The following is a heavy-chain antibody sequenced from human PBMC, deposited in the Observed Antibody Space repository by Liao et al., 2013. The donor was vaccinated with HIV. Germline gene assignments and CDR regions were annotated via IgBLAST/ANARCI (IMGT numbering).Heavy chain of an antibody. Sequence: QLQLQESGPGLVKPSETLSLTCTVSGGSISSSSYYWSWIRQPTGKGLEWIGRIYTSGSTNYNPSLKSRVTMSVDTSKNQFSLKLSSVTAADTAVYYCARMSFRGYSYGFDYWGQGTLVTVSS. J-gene: IGHJ4*02. D-gene: IGHD5-18*01. CDR3: ARMSFRGYSYGFDY. V-gene: IGHV4-61*02. CDR2: IYTSGST. CDR1: GGSISSSSYY.